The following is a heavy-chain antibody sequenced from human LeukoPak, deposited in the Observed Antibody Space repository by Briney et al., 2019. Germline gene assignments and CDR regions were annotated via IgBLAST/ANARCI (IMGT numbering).Heavy chain of an antibody. D-gene: IGHD6-6*01. CDR3: AAQQLVRSYFDY. CDR1: GGSISSYY. V-gene: IGHV4-59*01. Sequence: SETLSLTCTVSGGSISSYYWSWIRQPPGKGLEWIGYIYYSGSTNYNPSLKSRVTISVDTSKNQFSLKLSSVTAADTAVYYCAAQQLVRSYFDYWGQGTPVTVSS. CDR2: IYYSGST. J-gene: IGHJ4*02.